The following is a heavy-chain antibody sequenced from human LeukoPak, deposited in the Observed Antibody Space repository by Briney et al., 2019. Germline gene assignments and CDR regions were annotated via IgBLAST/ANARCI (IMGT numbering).Heavy chain of an antibody. CDR2: IYHSGST. J-gene: IGHJ4*02. CDR1: GGSISSGGYY. V-gene: IGHV4-30-2*01. CDR3: ARGIMIRSGEIIVRNLFFDY. Sequence: SQTLSLTCTVSGGSISSGGYYWSWIRQPPGKGLEWIGYIYHSGSTYYNPSLKSRVTISVDRSKNQFSLKLSSVTAADTAVYYCARGIMIRSGEIIVRNLFFDYWGQGSQVTVSS. D-gene: IGHD3-16*02.